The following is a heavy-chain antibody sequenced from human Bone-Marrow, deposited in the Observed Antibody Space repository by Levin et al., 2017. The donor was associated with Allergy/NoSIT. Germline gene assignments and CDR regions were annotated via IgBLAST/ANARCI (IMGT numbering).Heavy chain of an antibody. CDR1: GYTFTSYG. D-gene: IGHD2-15*01. CDR2: ISAYNGNT. CDR3: ARDRGYCSGGSCLNDAFDI. V-gene: IGHV1-18*01. J-gene: IGHJ3*02. Sequence: GESLKISCKASGYTFTSYGISWVRQAPGQGLEWMGWISAYNGNTNYAQKLQGRVTMTTDTSTSTAYMELRSLRSDDTAVYYCARDRGYCSGGSCLNDAFDIWGQGTMVTVSS.